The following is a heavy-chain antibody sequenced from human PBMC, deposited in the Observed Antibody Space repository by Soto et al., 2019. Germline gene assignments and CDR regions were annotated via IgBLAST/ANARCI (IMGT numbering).Heavy chain of an antibody. CDR3: ARGTSCCGYDY. D-gene: IGHD2-2*01. J-gene: IGHJ4*02. Sequence: PSETLSLTYAVYGGSFSGYYWSWVRQPPGKGLEWIGEVNHSGSTKYNPSLKSRVTISVDTSKNQFSLKLTSVTAADTAVYYCARGTSCCGYDYWGQGALVTVSS. CDR1: GGSFSGYY. CDR2: VNHSGST. V-gene: IGHV4-34*01.